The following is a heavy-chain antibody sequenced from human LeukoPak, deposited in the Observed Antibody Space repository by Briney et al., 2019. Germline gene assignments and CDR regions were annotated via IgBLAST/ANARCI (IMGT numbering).Heavy chain of an antibody. D-gene: IGHD6-13*01. J-gene: IGHJ3*02. V-gene: IGHV4-59*01. CDR3: AIAAAGQGTDAFDI. Sequence: SETLSLTCTVSGGSISSYYWSWIRQPPGKGLEWIGYIYYSGSTNYNPSLKSRVTISVDTSKNQFSLKLSSVTAADTAVYYYAIAAAGQGTDAFDIWGQGTMVTVSS. CDR1: GGSISSYY. CDR2: IYYSGST.